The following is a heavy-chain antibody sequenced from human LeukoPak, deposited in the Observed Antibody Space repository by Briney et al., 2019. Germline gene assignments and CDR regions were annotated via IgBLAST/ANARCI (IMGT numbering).Heavy chain of an antibody. V-gene: IGHV3-64*01. J-gene: IGHJ4*02. D-gene: IGHD3-3*01. Sequence: XAPXXXLEXVXAISXNGGSTYYANSVKGRFTISRDNSKNTLYLQMGSLRAEDMAVYYCARVHHLRFLEWLLYIDYWGQGTLVTVSS. CDR2: ISXNGGST. CDR3: ARVHHLRFLEWLLYIDY.